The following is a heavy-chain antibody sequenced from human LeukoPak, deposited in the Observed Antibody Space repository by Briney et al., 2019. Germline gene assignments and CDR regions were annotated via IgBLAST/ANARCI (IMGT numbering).Heavy chain of an antibody. CDR1: GGSISSYY. D-gene: IGHD6-13*01. J-gene: IGHJ4*02. CDR2: IYYSGST. CDR3: ARVTGYRIEDYFDY. V-gene: IGHV4-59*01. Sequence: SETLSLTCTVSGGSISSYYWSWIRQPPGKGLEWSGYIYYSGSTNYNPSLKSPVTISVETSKNEFSLKLRSVTAADTAVYYCARVTGYRIEDYFDYWGQGTLVTVSS.